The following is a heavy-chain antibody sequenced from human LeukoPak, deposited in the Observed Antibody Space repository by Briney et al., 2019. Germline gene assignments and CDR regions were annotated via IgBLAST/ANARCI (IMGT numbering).Heavy chain of an antibody. CDR3: AKGLHGGVGYGVDV. V-gene: IGHV3-23*01. J-gene: IGHJ6*02. D-gene: IGHD3-16*01. CDR2: ISGTGGRT. CDR1: GFTFSNYA. Sequence: GGALLLSCPASGFTFSNYAMTWVRQAPGKGLEWGSSISGTGGRTYSADSVKGRFTISRDNSRNTLYLQMKNLRVEHTAVYYCAKGLHGGVGYGVDVWGQGTTVSVSS.